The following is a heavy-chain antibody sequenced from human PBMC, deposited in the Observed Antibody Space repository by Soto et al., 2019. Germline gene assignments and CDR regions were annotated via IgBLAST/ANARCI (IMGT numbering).Heavy chain of an antibody. CDR1: GFTFSDYY. Sequence: GGSLRLSCAASGFTFSDYYMSWIRQAPGKGLEWVSYISSSGSTIYYADSVKGRFTISRDNAKNSLYLQMNSLRAEDTAVYYCARFIKRQLATPTDVWGKGTTVTVSS. V-gene: IGHV3-11*01. CDR2: ISSSGSTI. J-gene: IGHJ6*04. CDR3: ARFIKRQLATPTDV. D-gene: IGHD6-6*01.